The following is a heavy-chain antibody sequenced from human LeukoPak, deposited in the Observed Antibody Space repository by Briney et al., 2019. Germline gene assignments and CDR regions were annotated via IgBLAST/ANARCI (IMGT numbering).Heavy chain of an antibody. V-gene: IGHV3-23*01. CDR2: ISGSGGST. Sequence: PGGSLRLSCAASGFTFSSYAVSWVRQAPGKGLEWVSAISGSGGSTYYADSVKGRFTISRDNSKNTLYLQMNSLRAEDTAVYYCAKSGPIFGVVTDNFDYWGQGTLVTVSS. CDR3: AKSGPIFGVVTDNFDY. J-gene: IGHJ4*02. D-gene: IGHD3-3*01. CDR1: GFTFSSYA.